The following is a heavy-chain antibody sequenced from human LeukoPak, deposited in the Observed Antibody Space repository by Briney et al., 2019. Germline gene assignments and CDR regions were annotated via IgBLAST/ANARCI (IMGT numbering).Heavy chain of an antibody. V-gene: IGHV3-64*04. CDR2: ISSNGGST. D-gene: IGHD6-25*01. CDR1: GFTFSSYA. J-gene: IGHJ4*02. Sequence: GGSLRLSCSASGFTFSSYAMHWVRQAPGKGLEYVSAISSNGGSTYYADSVKGRFTISKDSSKTILYLQMNSLRAEDAAVYFCAKGSAAGRPYYFDYWGQGTLVTVSS. CDR3: AKGSAAGRPYYFDY.